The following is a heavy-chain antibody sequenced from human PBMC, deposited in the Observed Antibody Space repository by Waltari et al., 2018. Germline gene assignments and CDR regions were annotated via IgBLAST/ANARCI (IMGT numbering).Heavy chain of an antibody. J-gene: IGHJ5*02. Sequence: QVQLQESGPGLVKPSQTLSLTCTVSGGSISSGGYYWSWIRQHPGKGLEWIGYIYYSGSTYYNPSLKSRVTISVDTSKNQFSLKLSSVTAADTAVYYCARVFRKQQLVSGWFDPWGQGTLVTVSS. V-gene: IGHV4-31*03. CDR1: GGSISSGGYY. D-gene: IGHD6-13*01. CDR3: ARVFRKQQLVSGWFDP. CDR2: IYYSGST.